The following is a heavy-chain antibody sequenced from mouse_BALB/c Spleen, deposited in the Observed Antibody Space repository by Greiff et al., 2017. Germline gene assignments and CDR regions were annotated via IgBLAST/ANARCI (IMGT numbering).Heavy chain of an antibody. V-gene: IGHV1S127*01. CDR2: IDPSDSYT. CDR1: GYTFTSYW. CDR3: TRTALRPMDY. J-gene: IGHJ4*01. Sequence: QVQLQQPGAELVKPGASVKMSCKASGYTFTSYWMHWVKQRPGQGLEWIGVIDPSDSYTSYNQKFKGKATLTVDTSSSTAYMQLSSLTSEDSAVYYCTRTALRPMDYWGQGTSVTVSS. D-gene: IGHD1-2*01.